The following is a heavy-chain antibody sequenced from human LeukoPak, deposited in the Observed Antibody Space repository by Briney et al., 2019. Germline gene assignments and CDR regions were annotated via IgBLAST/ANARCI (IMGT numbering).Heavy chain of an antibody. J-gene: IGHJ6*03. CDR3: ARAPERAGRYMDV. Sequence: SETLSLTCTVSGGSISSYYWSWIRQPPGKGLVWIGYIYYSGSTNYNPSLKSRVTISVDTSKNQFSLKLSPVTAADTAVYYCARAPERAGRYMDVWGKGTTVTVSS. V-gene: IGHV4-59*01. CDR1: GGSISSYY. CDR2: IYYSGST. D-gene: IGHD1-14*01.